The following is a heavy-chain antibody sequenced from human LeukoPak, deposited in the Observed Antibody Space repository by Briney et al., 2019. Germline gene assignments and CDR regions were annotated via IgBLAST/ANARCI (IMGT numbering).Heavy chain of an antibody. J-gene: IGHJ4*02. V-gene: IGHV3-23*01. CDR3: AKRDYDYWSGYFDQ. CDR1: GFTLCSYA. D-gene: IGHD3-3*01. CDR2: ISGSGGGT. Sequence: PGGSLRPPCAASGFTLCSYAMSWVRQGPGEGVEWGSAISGSGGGTYYADSVKGRFTISRDNSKNTMYLLMNSLRAEDTAVYYCAKRDYDYWSGYFDQWGQGALVTVSS.